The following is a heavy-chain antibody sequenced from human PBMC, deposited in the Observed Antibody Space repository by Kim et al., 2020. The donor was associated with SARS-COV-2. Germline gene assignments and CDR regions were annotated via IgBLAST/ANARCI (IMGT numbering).Heavy chain of an antibody. J-gene: IGHJ4*02. CDR3: ARAAIFGTWDY. CDR1: GGSISTYY. D-gene: IGHD3-3*01. CDR2: IYYSGST. Sequence: SETLSLTCTVSGGSISTYYWSWIRQPPGKGLEWIGYIYYSGSTNYNPSLKSRVTISVDTPKNQFSLKLSSVTAADTAVYYCARAAIFGTWDYWGQGTLVTVSS. V-gene: IGHV4-59*01.